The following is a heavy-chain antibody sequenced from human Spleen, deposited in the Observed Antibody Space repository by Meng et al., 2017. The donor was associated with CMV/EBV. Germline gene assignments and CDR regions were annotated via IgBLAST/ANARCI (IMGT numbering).Heavy chain of an antibody. CDR2: IYYSGST. CDR3: ARASRMTIFARKPSYFDF. V-gene: IGHV4-61*01. D-gene: IGHD3-3*01. J-gene: IGHJ4*02. Sequence: SETLSLTCTVSGGSVSSGSYYWSWIRQPPGKGLEWIGYIYYSGSTHSNLSLKSRVTISLDTSKNQFSLRLSSVTAADTAVYYCARASRMTIFARKPSYFDFWGQGTLVTVSS. CDR1: GGSVSSGSYY.